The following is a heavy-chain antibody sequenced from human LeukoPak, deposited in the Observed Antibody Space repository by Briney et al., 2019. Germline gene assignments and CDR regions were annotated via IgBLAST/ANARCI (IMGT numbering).Heavy chain of an antibody. V-gene: IGHV4-34*01. Sequence: SETLSFTCAVYGESLNSYYWSWVRQPPGEGLEWIGEIYESGTTEYNPSLKSRVTISMVPSKQQFSLSLSSVTAADTAVYYCARGAWATRLGSWGLGTPVIVSS. J-gene: IGHJ4*02. CDR2: IYESGTT. CDR3: ARGAWATRLGS. D-gene: IGHD2-15*01. CDR1: GESLNSYY.